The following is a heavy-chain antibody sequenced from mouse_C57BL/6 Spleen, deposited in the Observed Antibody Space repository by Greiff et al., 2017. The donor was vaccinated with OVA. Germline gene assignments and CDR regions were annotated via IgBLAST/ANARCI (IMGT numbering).Heavy chain of an antibody. V-gene: IGHV1-55*01. J-gene: IGHJ2*01. CDR2: IYPGSGST. CDR1: GYTFTSYW. Sequence: QVQLQQSGAELVKPGASVKMSCKASGYTFTSYWITWVKQRPGQGLEWIGDIYPGSGSTNYNEKFKSKATLTVDTSSSTAYMQLSSLTSEDSAVYYCARDYSNYVGNYFDYWGQGTTLTVSS. CDR3: ARDYSNYVGNYFDY. D-gene: IGHD2-5*01.